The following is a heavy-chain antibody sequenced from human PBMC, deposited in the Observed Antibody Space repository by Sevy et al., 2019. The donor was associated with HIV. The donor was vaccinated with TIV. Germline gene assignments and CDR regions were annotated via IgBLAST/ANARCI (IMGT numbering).Heavy chain of an antibody. D-gene: IGHD2-15*01. Sequence: ASVKVSCKASGYTFTGYYMQWVRQAPGQGLEWMGWINPNSGGTNYAQKFQGRVTMTRDTSISTAYMELSRLRSDDTAVYYCATRSCSGGSCPFNWYFDLWGRGTLVTVSS. V-gene: IGHV1-2*02. J-gene: IGHJ2*01. CDR2: INPNSGGT. CDR3: ATRSCSGGSCPFNWYFDL. CDR1: GYTFTGYY.